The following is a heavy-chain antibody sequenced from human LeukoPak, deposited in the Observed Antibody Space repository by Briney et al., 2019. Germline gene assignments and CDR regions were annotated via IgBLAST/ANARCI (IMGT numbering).Heavy chain of an antibody. D-gene: IGHD6-13*01. J-gene: IGHJ2*01. V-gene: IGHV3-48*03. Sequence: GGSLRLSCAASGFTFSSYEMNWVRQAPGKGLEWVSYISSSGSTIYYADSVKGRFTISRDNAKNSLYLQMNSLREEDTAVYYCARNPVSADGAGYFDLWGRGTLVTVSS. CDR3: ARNPVSADGAGYFDL. CDR1: GFTFSSYE. CDR2: ISSSGSTI.